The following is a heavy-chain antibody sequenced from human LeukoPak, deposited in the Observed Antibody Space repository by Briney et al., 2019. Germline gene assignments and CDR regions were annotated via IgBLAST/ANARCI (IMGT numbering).Heavy chain of an antibody. CDR1: GYTFTGYY. D-gene: IGHD7-27*01. J-gene: IGHJ3*02. CDR3: ARETGDRGTRSPDDAFDI. Sequence: AASVKVSCKASGYTFTGYYMHWVRQAPGQGLEWMGRIIPILGIANYAQKFQGRVTITTDKSTSTAYMELSSLRSEDTAVYYCARETGDRGTRSPDDAFDIWGQGTMVTVSS. V-gene: IGHV1-69*04. CDR2: IIPILGIA.